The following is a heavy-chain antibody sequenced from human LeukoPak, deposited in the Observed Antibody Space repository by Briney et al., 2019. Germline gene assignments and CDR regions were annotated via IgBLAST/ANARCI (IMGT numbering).Heavy chain of an antibody. CDR3: ARGVSPPDY. V-gene: IGHV3-11*01. CDR1: GFTFSDYT. Sequence: PGGPLRLPCAASGFTFSDYTMSWMRQAPGKGLEWVSDISGRSRIIFYADSVKGRFTVSRDNGENSLYLQMNSLKDEDTAVYYCARGVSPPDYWGQGTLVTVSS. CDR2: ISGRSRII. J-gene: IGHJ4*02.